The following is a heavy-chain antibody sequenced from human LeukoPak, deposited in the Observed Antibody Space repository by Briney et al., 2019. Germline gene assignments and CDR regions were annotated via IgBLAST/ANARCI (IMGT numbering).Heavy chain of an antibody. CDR3: ATEQWLVSRNWFDP. J-gene: IGHJ5*02. D-gene: IGHD6-19*01. Sequence: ASVKVSCKASGYTFTSYDINWVRQATGQGLEWMGWMNPNSGNTGYAQKFRGRVTMTRNTSISTAYMELSSLRSEDTAVYYCATEQWLVSRNWFDPWGQGTLVTVSS. V-gene: IGHV1-8*01. CDR2: MNPNSGNT. CDR1: GYTFTSYD.